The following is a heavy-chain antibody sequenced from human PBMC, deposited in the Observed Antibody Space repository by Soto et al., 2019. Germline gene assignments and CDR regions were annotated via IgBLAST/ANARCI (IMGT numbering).Heavy chain of an antibody. CDR1: GFTFSSYA. Sequence: GGSLRLSCAASGFTFSSYAMSWVRQAPGKGLEWVSAISGSGGSTYYADSVKGRFTISRDNSKNTLYLQMNSLRAEDTAVYYCAKDSLGDFWSGSPRYYFDYWGQGTLVTVSS. J-gene: IGHJ4*02. D-gene: IGHD3-3*01. CDR3: AKDSLGDFWSGSPRYYFDY. V-gene: IGHV3-23*01. CDR2: ISGSGGST.